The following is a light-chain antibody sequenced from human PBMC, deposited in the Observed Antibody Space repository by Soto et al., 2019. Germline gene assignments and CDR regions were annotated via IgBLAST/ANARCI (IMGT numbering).Light chain of an antibody. V-gene: IGKV3-15*01. CDR3: QQYSDWPL. CDR1: QSLSSN. CDR2: GAS. Sequence: EIVMTQSPATLSVSPGERATLSCRASQSLSSNLAWYQQKPGQAPRLLMYGASTRATGVPARFSGSESGTEFTLTISSLQSEDFGVYYCQQYSDWPLFGGGTKVEIK. J-gene: IGKJ4*01.